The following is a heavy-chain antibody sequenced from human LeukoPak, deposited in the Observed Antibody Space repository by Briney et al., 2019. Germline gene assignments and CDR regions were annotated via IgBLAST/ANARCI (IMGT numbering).Heavy chain of an antibody. CDR3: AREMPGYTDAFDI. CDR1: GLTVSSSY. J-gene: IGHJ3*02. V-gene: IGHV3-66*01. CDR2: IYTGGTT. Sequence: GGSLRLSCAASGLTVSSSYMSWVRQAPGKGLEWVSVIYTGGTTYYADSVKGRFSISRDNSKNTVFLQMKSLRAEDTAVYYCAREMPGYTDAFDIWGQGTMVTVSS. D-gene: IGHD5-24*01.